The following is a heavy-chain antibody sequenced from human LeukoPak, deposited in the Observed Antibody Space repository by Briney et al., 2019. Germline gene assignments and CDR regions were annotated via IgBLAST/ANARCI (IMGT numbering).Heavy chain of an antibody. J-gene: IGHJ4*02. CDR2: IYSGGST. CDR1: GFTFSRYY. CDR3: ARSEAFDY. V-gene: IGHV3-53*01. Sequence: GGSLRLSCAASGFTFSRYYMSWVRQAPGKGLEWVSVIYSGGSTYYADSVKGRFTISRDNSKNTLYLQMNSLRAEDTAVYYCARSEAFDYWGQGTLVTVSS.